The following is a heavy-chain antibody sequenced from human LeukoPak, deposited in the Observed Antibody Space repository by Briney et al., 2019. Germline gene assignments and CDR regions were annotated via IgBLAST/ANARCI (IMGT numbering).Heavy chain of an antibody. Sequence: GGSLRLSCAASKFAFSSYAMSWVRQAPGKGLEWVSAISGGGGNTYYADSVKGRFTISRDNSKNTLYLQMNSLRAEDTAVYYCGKNRYSGSLSPFDIWGQGTLVTVSS. D-gene: IGHD1-26*01. CDR2: ISGGGGNT. CDR1: KFAFSSYA. V-gene: IGHV3-23*01. J-gene: IGHJ4*02. CDR3: GKNRYSGSLSPFDI.